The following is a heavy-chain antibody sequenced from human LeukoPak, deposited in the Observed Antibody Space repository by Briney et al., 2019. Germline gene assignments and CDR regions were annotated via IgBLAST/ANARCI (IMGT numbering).Heavy chain of an antibody. CDR1: GFSFNNYR. D-gene: IGHD6-25*01. CDR3: VRGPHIAATSY. CDR2: IKQDGSEK. Sequence: GGSLRLSCVASGFSFNNYRMTWVRQAPGKGLEWVANIKQDGSEKQYVDSVKGRFAISRDNAKKSLYLQINALRAEDTAVYYCVRGPHIAATSYWGQGTLVTVSS. J-gene: IGHJ4*02. V-gene: IGHV3-7*03.